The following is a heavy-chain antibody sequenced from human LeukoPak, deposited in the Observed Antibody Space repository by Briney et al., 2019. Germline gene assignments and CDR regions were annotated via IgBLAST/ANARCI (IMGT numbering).Heavy chain of an antibody. V-gene: IGHV4-39*07. Sequence: SETLSLTCTVSGGSISSSSYYWGWIRQPPGKGLEWIGSIYYSGSTYYNPSLKSRVTISVDTSKNQFSLKLSSVTAADTAVYYCALEMATSPRGDYWGQGTLVTVSS. CDR2: IYYSGST. CDR1: GGSISSSSYY. D-gene: IGHD5-24*01. J-gene: IGHJ4*02. CDR3: ALEMATSPRGDY.